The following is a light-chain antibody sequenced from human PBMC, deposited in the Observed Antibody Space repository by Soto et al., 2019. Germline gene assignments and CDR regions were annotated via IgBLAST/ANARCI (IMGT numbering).Light chain of an antibody. CDR2: EVS. V-gene: IGLV2-14*01. Sequence: QSVLTQAASVSGSPGQSITISCTGTSSDVGGYNYVSWYQQHPGKAPKLMIYEVSNRPSGFSNRFSGSKSGNTASLTISGLQAEDEADYYCSSYTSSGTLVFGNGTKVTVL. CDR3: SSYTSSGTLV. J-gene: IGLJ1*01. CDR1: SSDVGGYNY.